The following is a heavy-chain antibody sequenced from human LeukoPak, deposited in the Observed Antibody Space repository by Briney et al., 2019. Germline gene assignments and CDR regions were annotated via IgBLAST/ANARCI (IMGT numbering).Heavy chain of an antibody. J-gene: IGHJ4*02. D-gene: IGHD6-13*01. CDR1: GGSIRSSSYY. Sequence: PSETLSLTCSVSGGSIRSSSYYWGWIRQPPGKGLEWIGSIYYSGSTYYNPSLKSRVTISVDTSKNQFSLKLSSVTAADTAVYYCARPYSSTWPDPFDSWGQGTLVTVSS. CDR3: ARPYSSTWPDPFDS. CDR2: IYYSGST. V-gene: IGHV4-39*01.